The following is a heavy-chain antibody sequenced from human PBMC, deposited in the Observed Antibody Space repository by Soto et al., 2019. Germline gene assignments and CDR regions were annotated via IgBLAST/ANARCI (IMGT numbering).Heavy chain of an antibody. J-gene: IGHJ4*02. Sequence: EVPLVDSGGGLVQPGGFLRLSCAASGFTFSAHWMTWVRQGPGKGLEWVAHIKPDGSEKYYVDAVKGRFAISRDNVENSLHLQMNGLRVDDTAMYYCVAWGDSSNLWGQGTLVTVSS. CDR2: IKPDGSEK. D-gene: IGHD3-22*01. V-gene: IGHV3-7*01. CDR3: VAWGDSSNL. CDR1: GFTFSAHW.